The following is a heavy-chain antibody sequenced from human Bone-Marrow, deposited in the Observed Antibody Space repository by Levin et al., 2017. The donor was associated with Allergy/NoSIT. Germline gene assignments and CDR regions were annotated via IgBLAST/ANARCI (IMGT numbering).Heavy chain of an antibody. J-gene: IGHJ4*02. CDR2: ISHDDGAYT. Sequence: GGSLRLSCAVSGFTFTDYAMTWVRQAPGRGLEWVSAISHDDGAYTAYADSVKGRFTISRDNSKYMVYLHMNSLRAEDTAIYYCAKRASTSTTWAWDYWGQGSLVTVSS. V-gene: IGHV3-23*01. CDR1: GFTFTDYA. CDR3: AKRASTSTTWAWDY. D-gene: IGHD4-17*01.